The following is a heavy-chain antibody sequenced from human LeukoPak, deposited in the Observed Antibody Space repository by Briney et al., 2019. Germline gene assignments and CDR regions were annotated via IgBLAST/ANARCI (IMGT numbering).Heavy chain of an antibody. Sequence: GGSLRLSCAASGFTFSSYWMHWVRQAPGKGLVWFSRINSDGSSTSYADSVKGRFTISRDNAKNTLYLQMNSLRAEDTAVYYCARGYGSSRGWYWGQGTLVTVSS. CDR1: GFTFSSYW. CDR3: ARGYGSSRGWY. J-gene: IGHJ4*02. D-gene: IGHD6-6*01. V-gene: IGHV3-74*01. CDR2: INSDGSST.